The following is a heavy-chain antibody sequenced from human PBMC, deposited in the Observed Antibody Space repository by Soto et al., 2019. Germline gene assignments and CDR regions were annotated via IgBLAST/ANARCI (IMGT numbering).Heavy chain of an antibody. CDR3: ARRTPAISISDH. J-gene: IGHJ4*02. D-gene: IGHD2-15*01. Sequence: QLQLQESGPGLVKPSETLSLTCTVSGGSISSSSYYWGWIRQPPGKGLEWIGSIYYSGSTYYNPSLKSRVTIAVDTSKHQFSLKLGSVTAADTAVYYGARRTPAISISDHWGRGTLVTVSS. V-gene: IGHV4-39*01. CDR2: IYYSGST. CDR1: GGSISSSSYY.